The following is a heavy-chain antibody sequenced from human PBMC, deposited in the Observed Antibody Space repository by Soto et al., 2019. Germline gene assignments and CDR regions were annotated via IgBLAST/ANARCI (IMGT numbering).Heavy chain of an antibody. V-gene: IGHV4-39*01. CDR3: ARSDRFGMDV. Sequence: SXTLSLTCTVSGGSMSSSSYYWCWIRQPPGKGLEWIGSIYYSGSTYYNPSLKSRVTISVDTSKNQFSLKLSSVTAADTAVYYCARSDRFGMDVWGQGTTVTV. J-gene: IGHJ6*02. CDR2: IYYSGST. D-gene: IGHD3-16*01. CDR1: GGSMSSSSYY.